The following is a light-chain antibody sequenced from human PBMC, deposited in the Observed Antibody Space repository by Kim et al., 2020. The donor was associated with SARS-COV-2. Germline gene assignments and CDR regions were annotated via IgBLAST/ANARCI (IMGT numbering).Light chain of an antibody. J-gene: IGKJ2*01. CDR3: QHYSRFPYT. CDR2: EAS. CDR1: EDTGTY. V-gene: IGKV1-5*03. Sequence: SASVGDRVTISCRASEDTGTYLAWYQQKPGKAPKLLIYEASLLETGVPSRFSGSGFETGFTLTISSLQPDDFATYYCQHYSRFPYTFGQGTKLEIK.